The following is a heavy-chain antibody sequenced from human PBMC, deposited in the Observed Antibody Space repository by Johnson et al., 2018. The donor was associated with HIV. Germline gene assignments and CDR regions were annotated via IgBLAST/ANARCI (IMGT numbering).Heavy chain of an antibody. CDR2: ITYDGTNK. Sequence: QVQLVESGGGVVQPGRSLRLSCTASGFTFCNYAIHWVRQAPGKGLEWVAGITYDGTNKYYADSVKGRFTLSRDNSKNTLDLQMNSLTIEDTAVFYCAKTRMGGILDAFDLWGQGTMVIVS. J-gene: IGHJ3*01. CDR3: AKTRMGGILDAFDL. V-gene: IGHV3-30*18. CDR1: GFTFCNYA. D-gene: IGHD3-10*01.